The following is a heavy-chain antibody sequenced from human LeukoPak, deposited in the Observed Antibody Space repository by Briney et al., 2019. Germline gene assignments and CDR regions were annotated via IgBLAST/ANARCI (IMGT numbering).Heavy chain of an antibody. D-gene: IGHD5-18*01. J-gene: IGHJ4*02. CDR1: GGTFSSYA. Sequence: GASVTVSCKASGGTFSSYAISWVRQAPGQGLEWMGGIIPIFGTANYAQKFQGRVTITADESTSTAYMELSSLRSEDTAVYYCARSRIQLAPDFDYWGQGTLVTVSS. V-gene: IGHV1-69*13. CDR3: ARSRIQLAPDFDY. CDR2: IIPIFGTA.